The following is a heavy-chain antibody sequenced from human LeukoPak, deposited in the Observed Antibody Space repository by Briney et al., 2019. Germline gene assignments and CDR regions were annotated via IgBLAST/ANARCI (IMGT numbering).Heavy chain of an antibody. V-gene: IGHV4-30-2*01. CDR3: ARDGFEEAFDS. CDR1: GGSISSGGYS. Sequence: SQTLSLTCAVSGGSISSGGYSWSWIRQPPGKGLEWIGYIYHSGSTYYNPSLKSRVTISIDRSKNQFSLKLSSVTAADTAVYYCARDGFEEAFDSWGQGTLVTVSS. D-gene: IGHD3-10*01. J-gene: IGHJ4*02. CDR2: IYHSGST.